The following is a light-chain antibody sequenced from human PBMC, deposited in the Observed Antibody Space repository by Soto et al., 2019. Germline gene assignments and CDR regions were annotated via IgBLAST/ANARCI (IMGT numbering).Light chain of an antibody. CDR1: QSISGS. J-gene: IGKJ4*01. Sequence: ELVLVQSPGTLSLSPGERATPSRRASQSISGSLAWYQQNPGQAPRLLIFDASNRATGIPDRFSGSGSGTDYTLTISRLEPEDFAVYYCQQYGNLPLTFGGGTKVDIK. CDR3: QQYGNLPLT. CDR2: DAS. V-gene: IGKV3-20*01.